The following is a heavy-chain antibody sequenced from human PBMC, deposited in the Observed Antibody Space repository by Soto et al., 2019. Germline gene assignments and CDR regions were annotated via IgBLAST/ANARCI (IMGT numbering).Heavy chain of an antibody. J-gene: IGHJ4*02. CDR1: GFTFGSYA. V-gene: IGHV3-23*01. D-gene: IGHD3-10*01. Sequence: EVQLLESGGGLVQPGGSLRLSCAASGFTFGSYAMTWVRQAPGKGLEWVSLISGTGDSTEYANSVKGRFTISRDYSKTTLFLQMNGLRAEDTAVYSCAKDTGNYGSGSFSHWGQGTLVTVSS. CDR2: ISGTGDST. CDR3: AKDTGNYGSGSFSH.